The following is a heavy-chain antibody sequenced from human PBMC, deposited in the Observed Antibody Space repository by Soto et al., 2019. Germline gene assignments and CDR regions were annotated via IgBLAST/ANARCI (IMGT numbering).Heavy chain of an antibody. CDR1: GFTFSSYA. D-gene: IGHD2-21*02. V-gene: IGHV3-23*01. CDR3: AKDVLAYCGGDCYERFDY. CDR2: ISGGGGST. Sequence: EVQLLESGGGLVQPGGSLRLSCAASGFTFSSYAMSWVRQAPGKGLEWVSAISGGGGSTYYADSVKGRFNISRDNSNNTLYLQMNSLRAEDTSVYYCAKDVLAYCGGDCYERFDYWGQGTLVTVSS. J-gene: IGHJ4*02.